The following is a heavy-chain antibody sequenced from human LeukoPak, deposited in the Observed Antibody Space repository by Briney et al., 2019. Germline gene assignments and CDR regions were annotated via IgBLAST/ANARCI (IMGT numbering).Heavy chain of an antibody. Sequence: GGSLRLSCAASGFTFSTYGMHWVRQAPGKGLEWVAIISYDGSTKYYADSMKGRFTISRDNSKNTLYLQMNSLRAGDTALYYCAKVMGPYYYYAMDVWGQGTTVTVSS. CDR2: ISYDGSTK. V-gene: IGHV3-30*18. D-gene: IGHD1-26*01. CDR3: AKVMGPYYYYAMDV. CDR1: GFTFSTYG. J-gene: IGHJ6*02.